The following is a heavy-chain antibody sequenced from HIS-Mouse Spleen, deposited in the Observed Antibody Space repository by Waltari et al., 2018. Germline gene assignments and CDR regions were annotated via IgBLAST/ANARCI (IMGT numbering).Heavy chain of an antibody. Sequence: QVQLVQSGAEVKKPGASVKVSCKASGYTFTGYYMHWVRQAPGQGLEWMGWINPNSGGTNYAQKFQGRVTITRDTSISTAYMELSRLRSDDTAVYYCARGGYYDFWSGYPPDYWGQGTLVTVSS. D-gene: IGHD3-3*01. J-gene: IGHJ4*02. CDR3: ARGGYYDFWSGYPPDY. CDR1: GYTFTGYY. CDR2: INPNSGGT. V-gene: IGHV1-2*02.